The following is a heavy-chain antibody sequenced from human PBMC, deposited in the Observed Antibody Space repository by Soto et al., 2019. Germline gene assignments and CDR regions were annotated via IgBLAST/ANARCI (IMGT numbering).Heavy chain of an antibody. V-gene: IGHV3-49*04. D-gene: IGHD1-1*01. CDR3: TREQGYSTGKDY. CDR1: GFTFGDYA. Sequence: GGSLRLSCTASGFTFGDYAMSWVRQAPGKGLEWVGFIRSKAYGGTTEYAASVKGRFTISRDDSKSIAYLQMNSLKTEDTAVYYCTREQGYSTGKDYWGQGTLVTVSS. J-gene: IGHJ4*02. CDR2: IRSKAYGGTT.